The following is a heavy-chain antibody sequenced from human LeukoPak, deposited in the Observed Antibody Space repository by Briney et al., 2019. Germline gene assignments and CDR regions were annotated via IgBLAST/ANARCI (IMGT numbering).Heavy chain of an antibody. CDR2: INPDGSGR. CDR3: ASWGAGGNS. V-gene: IGHV3-7*01. J-gene: IGHJ4*02. CDR1: GFTLSTYW. D-gene: IGHD3-16*01. Sequence: GGSLRLSCEASGFTLSTYWMNWVRQVPGKGLDWVANINPDGSGRRYVDSVKGRFTIARDNADNSLSLQMNSLRAEDTAVYYCASWGAGGNSWGQGTLVTVSS.